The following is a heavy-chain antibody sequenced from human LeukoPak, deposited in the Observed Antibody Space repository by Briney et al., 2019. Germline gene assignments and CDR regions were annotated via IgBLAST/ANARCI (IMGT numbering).Heavy chain of an antibody. D-gene: IGHD3-16*01. V-gene: IGHV3-23*01. CDR3: AKSFAGLYFDY. CDR1: GFTFINYA. J-gene: IGHJ4*02. CDR2: INGSGGRT. Sequence: GGSLRLSCAASGFTFINYAMSWVRQAPGKGLEWVSDINGSGGRTYYADSVKGRFTISRDNSKNTLYLQMNSLRAEDTAVYYCAKSFAGLYFDYWGQGTLVTVSS.